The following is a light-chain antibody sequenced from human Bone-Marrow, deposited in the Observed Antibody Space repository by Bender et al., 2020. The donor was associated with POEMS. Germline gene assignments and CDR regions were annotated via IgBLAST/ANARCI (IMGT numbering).Light chain of an antibody. J-gene: IGLJ3*02. CDR2: EVN. CDR1: SSDVGGYNY. CDR3: SSYRHRDNVM. Sequence: QSALTQPPSASGSPGQSVTISCTGTSSDVGGYNYVSWYQQHPGKAPKLMIYEVNKRPSGVPDRFSGSKSGNTASLTVSGLQAEDEADYYCSSYRHRDNVMFGGGTTLTVL. V-gene: IGLV2-8*01.